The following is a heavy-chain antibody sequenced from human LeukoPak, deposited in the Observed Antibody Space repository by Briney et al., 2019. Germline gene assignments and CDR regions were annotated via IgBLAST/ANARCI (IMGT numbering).Heavy chain of an antibody. CDR1: GDSISTYY. Sequence: SETLSLTCTISGDSISTYYWSWIRQPPGEGLEWIAYIYYSGSTGYNPSLKSRATISVDTSKTQFSLKLSSVTAADTAVYYCARHDHIAAGHNAFDIWGQGTMVTFSS. CDR3: ARHDHIAAGHNAFDI. CDR2: IYYSGST. D-gene: IGHD6-6*01. J-gene: IGHJ3*02. V-gene: IGHV4-59*08.